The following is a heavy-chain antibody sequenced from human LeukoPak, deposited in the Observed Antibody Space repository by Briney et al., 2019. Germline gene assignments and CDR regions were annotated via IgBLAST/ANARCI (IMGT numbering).Heavy chain of an antibody. D-gene: IGHD2/OR15-2a*01. J-gene: IGHJ5*02. CDR2: ISYDGSNK. V-gene: IGHV3-30-3*01. Sequence: GGSLRLSCAASGFTFSSYAMHWVRQAPGKGLEWVAVISYDGSNKYYADSVKGRFTISRDNSKNTLYLQMNSLRAEDTAVYYCAREAHLNAFPSTYNWFDPWGQGTLVTVSS. CDR3: AREAHLNAFPSTYNWFDP. CDR1: GFTFSSYA.